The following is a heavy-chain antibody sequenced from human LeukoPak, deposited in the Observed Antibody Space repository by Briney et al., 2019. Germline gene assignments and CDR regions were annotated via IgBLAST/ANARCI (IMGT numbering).Heavy chain of an antibody. D-gene: IGHD4-17*01. J-gene: IGHJ6*02. CDR1: GDSISNQY. Sequence: PSETLSLTCTVSGDSISNQYWSWIRQPPGKGLEWIGYIFNSGSTYYNPSLKSRVTISVDTSKNQFSLKLSSVTAADTAVYYCARRPAYGDYVYGMDVWGQGTTVTVSS. V-gene: IGHV4-4*08. CDR2: IFNSGST. CDR3: ARRPAYGDYVYGMDV.